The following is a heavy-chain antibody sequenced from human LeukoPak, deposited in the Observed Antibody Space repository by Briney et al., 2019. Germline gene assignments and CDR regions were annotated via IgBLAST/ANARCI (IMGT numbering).Heavy chain of an antibody. CDR3: AKYFGSGSRFSDY. CDR2: ISGGGGTT. J-gene: IGHJ4*02. CDR1: GFTFSTYA. D-gene: IGHD3-10*01. V-gene: IGHV3-23*01. Sequence: PGASLRLSCAASGFTFSTYAMTWVRQAPEKGLGWVSAISGGGGTTTYADSVKGRFTISRDNPKNTLYLQMNSLRAEDTAVYYCAKYFGSGSRFSDYWGQGTLVTVSS.